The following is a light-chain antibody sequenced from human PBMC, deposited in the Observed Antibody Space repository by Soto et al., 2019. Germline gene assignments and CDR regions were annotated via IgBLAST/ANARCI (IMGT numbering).Light chain of an antibody. J-gene: IGKJ1*01. CDR3: QHYNSYSEA. V-gene: IGKV1-5*03. CDR2: KAS. CDR1: QSISSY. Sequence: DIQMTQSPSSLSASVGDRVTITYRASQSISSYLNWYQQKTGKAPKILIYKASTLKSGVPSRFRGRGSGTEFTLTISRLQPDDFATYYCQHYNSYSEAFGQGTKVDIK.